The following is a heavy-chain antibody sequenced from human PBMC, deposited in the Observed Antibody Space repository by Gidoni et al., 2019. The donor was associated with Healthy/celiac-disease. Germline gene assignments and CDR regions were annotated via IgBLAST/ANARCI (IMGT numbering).Heavy chain of an antibody. D-gene: IGHD4-17*01. J-gene: IGHJ4*02. CDR3: ARDPWTRGLDYGDYWVPGFLID. CDR1: GYTFTSYG. Sequence: QVQLVQSGAEVKKPGASVKVSCKASGYTFTSYGISWVRQAPGQGLEWMGWISAYNGNTNYAQKLQGRVTMTTDTSTSTAYMELRSLRSDDTAVYYCARDPWTRGLDYGDYWVPGFLIDWGQGTLVTVSS. V-gene: IGHV1-18*01. CDR2: ISAYNGNT.